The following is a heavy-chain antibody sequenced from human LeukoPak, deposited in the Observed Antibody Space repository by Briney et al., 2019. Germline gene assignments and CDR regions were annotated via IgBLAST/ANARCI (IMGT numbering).Heavy chain of an antibody. D-gene: IGHD3-10*01. CDR1: GYTFTSYA. J-gene: IGHJ4*02. CDR3: ARDESALLSFGERVKGSRHDY. V-gene: IGHV7-4-1*02. Sequence: ASVKVSCTASGYTFTSYAMNWVRQAPGQGLEWMGWINTNTGNPTYAQGFTGRFVFSFDTSVSTAYLQISSLKAEDTAVYYCARDESALLSFGERVKGSRHDYWGQGTLVTVSS. CDR2: INTNTGNP.